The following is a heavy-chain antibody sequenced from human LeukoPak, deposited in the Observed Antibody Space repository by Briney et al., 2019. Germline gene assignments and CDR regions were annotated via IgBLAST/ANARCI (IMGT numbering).Heavy chain of an antibody. Sequence: GSSVKVSCKASGGTFSSYAISWVRQAPGQGLEWMGGIIPIFGTANYAQKFQGRVTITADESTSTAYMELSSLRSEDTAVYYCVRGATIFGVVGNWFDPWGQGTLVTVSS. CDR3: VRGATIFGVVGNWFDP. J-gene: IGHJ5*02. D-gene: IGHD3-3*01. CDR1: GGTFSSYA. CDR2: IIPIFGTA. V-gene: IGHV1-69*01.